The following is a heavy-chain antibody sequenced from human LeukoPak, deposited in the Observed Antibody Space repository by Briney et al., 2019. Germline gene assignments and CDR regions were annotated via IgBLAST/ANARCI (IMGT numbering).Heavy chain of an antibody. V-gene: IGHV6-1*01. D-gene: IGHD3-22*01. J-gene: IGHJ6*03. CDR3: ARESEVTGGSFFTMTVVVTPYYYMDV. Sequence: SQTLSLTCAISGDSVSSNSAAWNWIRQSPSRGLEWLGRTYYRSKWYNDYAVSVKSRITINPDTSKNQFSLQLNSVTPEDTAVYYCARESEVTGGSFFTMTVVVTPYYYMDVWGKGTTVTVSS. CDR2: TYYRSKWYN. CDR1: GDSVSSNSAA.